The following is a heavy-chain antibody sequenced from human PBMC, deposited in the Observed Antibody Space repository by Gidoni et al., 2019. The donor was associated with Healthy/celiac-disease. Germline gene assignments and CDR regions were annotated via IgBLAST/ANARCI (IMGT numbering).Heavy chain of an antibody. CDR3: ARGRITMVRGVICSWFDP. CDR2: INHSGST. CDR1: GGSFSGYY. V-gene: IGHV4-34*01. Sequence: QVQLQQSGAGLLKPSETLSLTCAVYGGSFSGYYWSWIRQPPGKGLEWIGEINHSGSTNYNPSLKSRVTISVDTSKNQFSLKLSSVTAADTAVYYCARGRITMVRGVICSWFDPWGQGTLVTVSS. J-gene: IGHJ5*02. D-gene: IGHD3-10*01.